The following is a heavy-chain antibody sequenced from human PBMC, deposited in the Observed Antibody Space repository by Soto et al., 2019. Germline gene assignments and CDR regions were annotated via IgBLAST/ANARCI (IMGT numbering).Heavy chain of an antibody. CDR1: GFTFTGYS. CDR2: ISSTTNYI. J-gene: IGHJ4*02. V-gene: IGHV3-21*06. CDR3: ARESEDLTSNFDY. Sequence: GGSLRLSCAASGFTFTGYSMNWVRQAPGKGLEWVSSISSTTNYIYYGDSMKGRFTISRDNAKNSLYLEMNSLRAEDTAVYYCARESEDLTSNFDYWGQGTLVTVSS.